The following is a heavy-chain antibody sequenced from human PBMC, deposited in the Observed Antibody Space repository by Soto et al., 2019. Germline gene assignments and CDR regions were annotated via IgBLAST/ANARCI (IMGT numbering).Heavy chain of an antibody. Sequence: PVEVSSKASGGRFSSYAISWVRQAPGQGLEWMGGIIPIFGTANYAQKFQGRVTITTDESTSTAYMELSSLRSEDTAVYYCASSPRQAYCSGGSCYFSDYWGQGTLVPVSS. J-gene: IGHJ4*02. CDR3: ASSPRQAYCSGGSCYFSDY. D-gene: IGHD2-15*01. CDR1: GGRFSSYA. V-gene: IGHV1-69*05. CDR2: IIPIFGTA.